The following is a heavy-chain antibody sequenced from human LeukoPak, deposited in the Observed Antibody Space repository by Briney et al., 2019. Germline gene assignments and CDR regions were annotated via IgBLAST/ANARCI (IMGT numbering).Heavy chain of an antibody. CDR3: ARDNGIVVVIIPLDY. J-gene: IGHJ4*02. CDR1: GYTFTSYG. Sequence: ASVKVSCKASGYTFTSYGISWVRQAPGQGLEWMGWTSAYNGNTNYAQKLQGRVTMTTDTSTSTAYMELRSLRSDDTAVYYCARDNGIVVVIIPLDYWGQGTLVTVSS. D-gene: IGHD3-22*01. CDR2: TSAYNGNT. V-gene: IGHV1-18*01.